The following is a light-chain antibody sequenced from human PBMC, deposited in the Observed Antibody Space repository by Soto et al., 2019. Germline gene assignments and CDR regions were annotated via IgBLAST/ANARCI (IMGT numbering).Light chain of an antibody. CDR3: SSYAVSNTLV. J-gene: IGLJ2*01. CDR1: NSDVGTYNY. CDR2: EGS. V-gene: IGLV2-8*01. Sequence: QSALTQPPSASGSPGQSVTISCTGTNSDVGTYNYVSWYQQRPGKAPKLIMYEGSNRPSGVPDRFSGSKSGSTASLTVSGLQAEDEADYFCSSYAVSNTLVFGGGTKVTVL.